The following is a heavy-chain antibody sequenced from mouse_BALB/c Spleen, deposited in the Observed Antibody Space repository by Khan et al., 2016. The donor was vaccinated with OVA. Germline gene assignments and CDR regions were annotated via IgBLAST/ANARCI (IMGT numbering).Heavy chain of an antibody. Sequence: VQLLETGAELVRPGTSVKVSCKASGYAFTNYLIEWVKQRPGQGLKWIGVINPGSGGTNYNEKFKDKATLTADKSSSTAYMQLSSLTADDSAVYFCSRSGYGFGAYWGPGTLVTVSA. J-gene: IGHJ3*01. CDR1: GYAFTNYL. CDR3: SRSGYGFGAY. D-gene: IGHD3-2*02. CDR2: INPGSGGT. V-gene: IGHV1-54*01.